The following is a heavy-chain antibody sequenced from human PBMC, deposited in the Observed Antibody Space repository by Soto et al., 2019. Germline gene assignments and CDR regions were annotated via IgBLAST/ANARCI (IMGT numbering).Heavy chain of an antibody. D-gene: IGHD5-18*01. CDR1: GGSISSYY. CDR2: IYYSGST. CDR3: ARFYGYAYMDV. V-gene: IGHV4-59*01. J-gene: IGHJ6*03. Sequence: SETLSLPCTVSGGSISSYYWSWIRQPPGKGLEWIGYIYYSGSTNYNPSLKSRVTISVDTSKNQFSLKLSSVTAADTAVYYCARFYGYAYMDVWGKGTTVTVSS.